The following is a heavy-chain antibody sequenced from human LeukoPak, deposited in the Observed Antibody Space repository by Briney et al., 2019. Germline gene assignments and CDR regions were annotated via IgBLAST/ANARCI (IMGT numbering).Heavy chain of an antibody. CDR3: VKDHGVYYGSGSSFDY. J-gene: IGHJ4*02. V-gene: IGHV3-64D*06. CDR2: ISTNGGST. Sequence: PGGSLRLSCAASGFTIGGFAMTWVRQAPGKGLEYVSAISTNGGSTYYADSVKGRFTISRDNSKNTLYLQMSSLRAEDTAVYYCVKDHGVYYGSGSSFDYWGQGTLVTVSS. CDR1: GFTIGGFA. D-gene: IGHD3-10*01.